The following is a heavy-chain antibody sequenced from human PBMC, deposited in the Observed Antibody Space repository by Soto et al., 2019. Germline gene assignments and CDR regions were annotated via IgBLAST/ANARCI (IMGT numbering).Heavy chain of an antibody. CDR2: IIPIFGTA. Sequence: GASVKVSWKASGGTFSSYAISWVRQAPGRGLEWMGGIIPIFGTANYAQKFQGRVTITADESTSTAYMELSSLRSEDTAVYYCARAGVHSGYSYGPDAFDIWGQGTMVTVSS. J-gene: IGHJ3*02. V-gene: IGHV1-69*13. CDR3: ARAGVHSGYSYGPDAFDI. D-gene: IGHD5-18*01. CDR1: GGTFSSYA.